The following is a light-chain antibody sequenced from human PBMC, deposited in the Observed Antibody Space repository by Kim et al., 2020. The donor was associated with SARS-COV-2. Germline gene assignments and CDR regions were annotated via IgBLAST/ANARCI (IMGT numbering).Light chain of an antibody. CDR1: SGSIANNY. Sequence: GKTVTISCTRSSGSIANNYVQWYQQRPGSVPTTLIYEDNQRPSGVPDRFSGSIDSSSNSAFLTISGLKTEDESDYFCQSYHDNIRVFGGGTKLTVL. J-gene: IGLJ2*01. V-gene: IGLV6-57*03. CDR2: EDN. CDR3: QSYHDNIRV.